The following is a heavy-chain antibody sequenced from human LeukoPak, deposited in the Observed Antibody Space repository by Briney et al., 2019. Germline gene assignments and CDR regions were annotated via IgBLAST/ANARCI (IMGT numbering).Heavy chain of an antibody. J-gene: IGHJ4*02. D-gene: IGHD3-22*01. CDR2: ISGSGGST. Sequence: GGSLRLSCAASGFTFSSYAMSWVRQAPGKGLEWVSAISGSGGSTYYADSVKGRSTISRDNSKNTLYLQMNSLRAEDTAVYYCARAVSSGYDPFDYWGQGTLVTVSS. V-gene: IGHV3-23*01. CDR1: GFTFSSYA. CDR3: ARAVSSGYDPFDY.